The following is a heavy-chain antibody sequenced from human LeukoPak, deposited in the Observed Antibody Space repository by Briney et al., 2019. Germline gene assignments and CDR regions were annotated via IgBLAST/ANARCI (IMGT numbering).Heavy chain of an antibody. D-gene: IGHD3-10*01. Sequence: SVKVSCKASGYTFTSYGISWVRQAPGQGPEWMGGIIPIFGTANYAQKFQGRVTITTDESTSTAYMEPSSLRSEDTAVYYCARDTYYYGSGSYENWFDPWGQGTLVTVSS. V-gene: IGHV1-69*05. CDR3: ARDTYYYGSGSYENWFDP. CDR2: IIPIFGTA. CDR1: GYTFTSYG. J-gene: IGHJ5*02.